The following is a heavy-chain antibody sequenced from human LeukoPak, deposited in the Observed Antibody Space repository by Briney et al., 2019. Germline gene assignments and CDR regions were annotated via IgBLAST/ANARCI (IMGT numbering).Heavy chain of an antibody. D-gene: IGHD3-9*01. CDR3: PKTAYDILTGYYVDY. Sequence: GESLKISCKGSGYSFTSYWIGWVRQMPGKGVEWMGIIYPGDSDTRYSPSFQGQVTISADKSISTAYLQWSSLKASDTAIFFKPKTAYDILTGYYVDYWGQGTLVTVSS. J-gene: IGHJ4*02. CDR2: IYPGDSDT. V-gene: IGHV5-51*01. CDR1: GYSFTSYW.